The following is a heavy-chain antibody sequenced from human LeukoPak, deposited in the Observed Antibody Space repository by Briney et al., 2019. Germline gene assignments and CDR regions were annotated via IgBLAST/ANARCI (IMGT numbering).Heavy chain of an antibody. D-gene: IGHD4-17*01. Sequence: KPSETLSLTCTVSGGSISSYYWSWIRQPPGKGLEWIGRIYTSGSTNYSPSLKSRVTISVDTSKNQFSLKLSSVTAADTAVYYCARVLRPDWYFDLWGRGTLVTVSS. J-gene: IGHJ2*01. CDR3: ARVLRPDWYFDL. CDR2: IYTSGST. CDR1: GGSISSYY. V-gene: IGHV4-4*08.